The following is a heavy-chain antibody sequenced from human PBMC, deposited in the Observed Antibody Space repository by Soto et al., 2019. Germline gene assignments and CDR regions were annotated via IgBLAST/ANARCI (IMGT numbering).Heavy chain of an antibody. J-gene: IGHJ4*02. D-gene: IGHD2-15*01. V-gene: IGHV3-21*01. CDR1: GFTFSSYS. Sequence: GGSLRLSCAASGFTFSSYSMNWVRQAPGKGLEWVSSISSSSSYIYYADSVKGRFTISRDNAKNSLYLQMNSLRAEDTAVYYCARVGKYCSGGSCYLPFDYWGQGTLVTVSS. CDR3: ARVGKYCSGGSCYLPFDY. CDR2: ISSSSSYI.